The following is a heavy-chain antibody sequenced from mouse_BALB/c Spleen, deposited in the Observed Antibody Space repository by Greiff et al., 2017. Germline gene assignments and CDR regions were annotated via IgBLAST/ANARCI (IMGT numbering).Heavy chain of an antibody. CDR3: TAYGNYWFAY. Sequence: EVKLEESGGGLVQPGGSMKLSCVASGFTFSSYWMSWVRQSPEKGLEWVAEIRLKSDNYATHYAESVKGKFTISRDDSKSRLYLQMNSLRAEDTGIYYCTAYGNYWFAYWGQGTLVTVSA. CDR2: IRLKSDNYAT. CDR1: GFTFSSYW. V-gene: IGHV6-3*01. J-gene: IGHJ3*01. D-gene: IGHD2-1*01.